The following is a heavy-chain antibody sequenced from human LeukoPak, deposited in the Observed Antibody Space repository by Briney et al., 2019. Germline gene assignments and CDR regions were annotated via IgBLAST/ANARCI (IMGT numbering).Heavy chain of an antibody. V-gene: IGHV4-39*01. CDR2: IYYSGNT. Sequence: SETLSLTCTVSGGSTSSSSHYSGWIRPPPGKWLEWIGSIYYSGNTYYNPSLKSRVTISVDTYKSQFSLRLSSVTAAEPAVYYCARLAVLSGDYYMDVWGKGTTVTVSS. CDR3: ARLAVLSGDYYMDV. D-gene: IGHD2-8*02. J-gene: IGHJ6*03. CDR1: GGSTSSSSHY.